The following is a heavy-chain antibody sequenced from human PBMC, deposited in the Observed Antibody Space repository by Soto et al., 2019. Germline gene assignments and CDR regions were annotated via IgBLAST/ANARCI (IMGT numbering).Heavy chain of an antibody. CDR3: ARVAGTDMVLYMEV. V-gene: IGHV3-21*01. CDR1: GFTFSTYS. Sequence: EVQLVESGGGLVKPGGSLRLSCAASGFTFSTYSMNWVRQAPGKGLEWVSSISSSSTYIYYADSVKGRFTISRDNAKKSLYLQMNSLRAEDTAVYYCARVAGTDMVLYMEVWGKGTTVTVSS. J-gene: IGHJ6*03. CDR2: ISSSSTYI. D-gene: IGHD5-18*01.